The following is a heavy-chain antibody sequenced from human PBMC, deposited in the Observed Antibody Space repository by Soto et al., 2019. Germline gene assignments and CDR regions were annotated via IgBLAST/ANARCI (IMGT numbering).Heavy chain of an antibody. V-gene: IGHV3-21*01. D-gene: IGHD2-8*02. CDR2: ISTSSSYI. Sequence: PGGSLRLSCVASGFTFDTYSMSWVRQAPGMGLEWVSSISTSSSYIYYTDSVKGRFTISRDNAKNSLYLQMNSLRAEDTAVYYCARDYWPGPFEYWGQGALVTVSS. CDR3: ARDYWPGPFEY. CDR1: GFTFDTYS. J-gene: IGHJ4*02.